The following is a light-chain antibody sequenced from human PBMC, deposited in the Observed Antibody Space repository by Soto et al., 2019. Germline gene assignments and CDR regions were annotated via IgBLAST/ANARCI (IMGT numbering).Light chain of an antibody. J-gene: IGKJ3*01. CDR2: GAS. Sequence: EIVLTQSPGTLSLPAGERATLSCKASQSVSSSYLGWYQQKPGQAPRLLIYGASTRATGIPDRFSGSGSRTDFTLTISRLEPYDFPVYYCQQYASSIYSFGPGNKVDIK. CDR1: QSVSSSY. V-gene: IGKV3-20*01. CDR3: QQYASSIYS.